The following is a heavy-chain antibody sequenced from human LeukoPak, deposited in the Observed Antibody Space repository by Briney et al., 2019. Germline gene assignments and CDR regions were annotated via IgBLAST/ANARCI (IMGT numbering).Heavy chain of an antibody. J-gene: IGHJ4*02. CDR1: GFTFSSYS. CDR3: ARTRGTMIVGDFDY. V-gene: IGHV3-21*01. Sequence: GGSLRLSCAASGFTFSSYSMNWVRQAPGKGLEWVSSISSSSSYKYYADSVKGRFTISRDNAKNSLYLQMNSLRAEDTAVYYCARTRGTMIVGDFDYWGQGTLVTVSS. D-gene: IGHD3-22*01. CDR2: ISSSSSYK.